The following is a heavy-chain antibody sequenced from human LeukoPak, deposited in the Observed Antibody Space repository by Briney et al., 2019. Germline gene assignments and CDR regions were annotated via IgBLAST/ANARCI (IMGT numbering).Heavy chain of an antibody. D-gene: IGHD2-21*02. CDR3: AKLVVVATTRFDY. J-gene: IGHJ4*02. Sequence: GGSLRLSCAASGFTFSSYGMHWVRQAPGKGLEWVAFIQYDGNNKYYVDSVKGRFTISRDNSKNTLYLQMNSLRAEDTAVYYCAKLVVVATTRFDYWGQGTLVTVSP. CDR2: IQYDGNNK. V-gene: IGHV3-30*02. CDR1: GFTFSSYG.